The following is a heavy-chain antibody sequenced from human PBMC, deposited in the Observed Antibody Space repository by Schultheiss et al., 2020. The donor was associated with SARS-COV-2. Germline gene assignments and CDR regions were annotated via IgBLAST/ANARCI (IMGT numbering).Heavy chain of an antibody. Sequence: SETLSLTCTVSGGSISSYYWSWIRQPAGKGLEWIGRIYTSGSTNYNPSLKSRVTMSVDTSKNQFSLKLSSVTAADTAVYYCARDREDLAAAGSSFDPWGQGILVTVSS. V-gene: IGHV4-4*07. J-gene: IGHJ5*02. CDR2: IYTSGST. CDR1: GGSISSYY. D-gene: IGHD6-13*01. CDR3: ARDREDLAAAGSSFDP.